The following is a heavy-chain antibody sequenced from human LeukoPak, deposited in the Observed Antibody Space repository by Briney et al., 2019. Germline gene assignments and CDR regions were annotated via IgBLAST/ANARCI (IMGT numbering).Heavy chain of an antibody. CDR3: ATALRLSGCDFDY. Sequence: ASVTVSCKVSGYTLTDLSMHWVRQAPGKGLEWMGGFDPEDAETIYAQNFQGRVTMTEDTSTDTAYMELRSLRSEDTAVYYCATALRLSGCDFDYWGQGTLVTVSS. D-gene: IGHD6-19*01. CDR1: GYTLTDLS. CDR2: FDPEDAET. V-gene: IGHV1-24*01. J-gene: IGHJ4*02.